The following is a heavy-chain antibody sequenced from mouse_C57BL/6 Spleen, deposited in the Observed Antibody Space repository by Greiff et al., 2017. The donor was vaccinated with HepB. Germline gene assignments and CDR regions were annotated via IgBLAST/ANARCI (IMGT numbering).Heavy chain of an antibody. D-gene: IGHD2-4*01. CDR3: ARGGYDYGYFDY. J-gene: IGHJ2*01. V-gene: IGHV1-82*01. Sequence: VQLQQSGPELVKPGASVKISCKASGYAFSSSWMNWVKQRPGKGLEWIGRIYPGDGDTNYNGKFKGKATRTADKSSSTAYMQLSSLTSEEAAVYFCARGGYDYGYFDYWGQGTTLTVSA. CDR2: IYPGDGDT. CDR1: GYAFSSSW.